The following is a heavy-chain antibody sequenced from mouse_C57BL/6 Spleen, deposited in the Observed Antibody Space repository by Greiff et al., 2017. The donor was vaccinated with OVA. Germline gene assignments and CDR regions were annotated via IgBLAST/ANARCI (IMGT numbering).Heavy chain of an antibody. CDR1: GFSLTSYG. CDR2: IWSGGST. V-gene: IGHV2-2*01. D-gene: IGHD1-1*01. Sequence: QVQLQQSGPGLVQPSQSLSITCTVSGFSLTSYGVHWVRQSPGKGLEWLGVIWSGGSTDYNAAFISRLSISKDNSKSQVFFKMNSQQADDTAIYYCASYYYGSSPHYYAMDYWGQGTSVTVSS. J-gene: IGHJ4*01. CDR3: ASYYYGSSPHYYAMDY.